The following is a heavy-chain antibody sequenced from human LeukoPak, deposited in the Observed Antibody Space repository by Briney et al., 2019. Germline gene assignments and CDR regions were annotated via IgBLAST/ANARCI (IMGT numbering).Heavy chain of an antibody. CDR3: ARGFGEPNWFDP. Sequence: SETLSLTCTVSGGSISNYYWSWIRQPPGKGLEWIGYIYYSGSTNYNPSLKSRVTISVDTSKNQFSLKLRSVTAADTAVYYCARGFGEPNWFDPWGQGTLVTVSS. CDR1: GGSISNYY. CDR2: IYYSGST. V-gene: IGHV4-59*12. J-gene: IGHJ5*02. D-gene: IGHD3-10*01.